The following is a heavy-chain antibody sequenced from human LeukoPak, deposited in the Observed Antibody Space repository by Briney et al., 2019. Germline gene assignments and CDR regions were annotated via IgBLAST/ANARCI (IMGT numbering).Heavy chain of an antibody. CDR2: IYPGDSDT. D-gene: IGHD3-3*01. V-gene: IGHV5-51*01. Sequence: GESLKISCKGSGYSFTSYWIGWVRQMPGKGLEWMGIIYPGDSDTRYSPSFRGQVTISADKSISTAFLQWSSLTASDTAMYYCVRLLRFLEIQGTHWGQGTLVTVSS. J-gene: IGHJ4*02. CDR3: VRLLRFLEIQGTH. CDR1: GYSFTSYW.